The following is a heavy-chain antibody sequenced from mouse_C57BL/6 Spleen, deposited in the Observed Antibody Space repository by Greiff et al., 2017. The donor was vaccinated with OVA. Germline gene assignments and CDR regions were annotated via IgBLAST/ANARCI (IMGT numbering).Heavy chain of an antibody. CDR3: ARGKRTWYFDV. CDR2: INPGSGGT. CDR1: GYAFTNYL. J-gene: IGHJ1*03. V-gene: IGHV1-54*01. Sequence: QVQLQQSGAELVRPGTSVKVSCKASGYAFTNYLIEWVKQRPGQGLEWIGVINPGSGGTNYNEKFKGKATLTADKSSSTAYMQLSSLTSEDSAVYCCARGKRTWYFDVWGTGTTVTVSS.